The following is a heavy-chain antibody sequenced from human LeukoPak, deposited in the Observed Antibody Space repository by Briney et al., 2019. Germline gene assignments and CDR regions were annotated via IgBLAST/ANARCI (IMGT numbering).Heavy chain of an antibody. CDR1: GFTFSSYW. Sequence: GGSLRLSCAASGFTFSSYWMHWVRQAPGKGLMWVSRINSDGSSTSYADSVKGRFTISRDNAKNTLYLQMNSLRAEDTAVYYCARGYYDSEGHFDYWGQGTLVTVSS. CDR3: ARGYYDSEGHFDY. J-gene: IGHJ4*02. CDR2: INSDGSST. D-gene: IGHD3-22*01. V-gene: IGHV3-74*01.